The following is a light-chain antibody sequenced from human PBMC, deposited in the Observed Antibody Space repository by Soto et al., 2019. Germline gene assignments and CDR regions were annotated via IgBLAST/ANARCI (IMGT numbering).Light chain of an antibody. Sequence: QPVLTRPPSVSGAPGQRVTISCTGSSSNIGAGYDVHWYQQLPGTAPKLLIYGNSNRPSGVPDRFSGSKSGTSASLAITGLQAEDEADYYCQSYDSSLSGSEVFGGGTKVTVL. J-gene: IGLJ2*01. CDR2: GNS. CDR3: QSYDSSLSGSEV. V-gene: IGLV1-40*01. CDR1: SSNIGAGYD.